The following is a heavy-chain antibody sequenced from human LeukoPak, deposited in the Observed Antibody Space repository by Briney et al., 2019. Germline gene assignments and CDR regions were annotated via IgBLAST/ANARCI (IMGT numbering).Heavy chain of an antibody. V-gene: IGHV3-30*18. Sequence: QSGGSLRLSCAASGFTFSSYGMHWVRQAPGKGLEWVSVISNDGSKKYYADSVKGRFTISRDNSKNTLSLLMNSLSTEDTAVYYCAKITLVASTPFDYWGQGTLVTVSS. D-gene: IGHD2-15*01. CDR2: ISNDGSKK. J-gene: IGHJ4*02. CDR3: AKITLVASTPFDY. CDR1: GFTFSSYG.